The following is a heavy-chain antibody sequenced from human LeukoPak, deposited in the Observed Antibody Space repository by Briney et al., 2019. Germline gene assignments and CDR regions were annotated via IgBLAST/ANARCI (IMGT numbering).Heavy chain of an antibody. CDR1: GVTFSSYG. CDR2: ISYDGSNK. J-gene: IGHJ4*02. CDR3: AKVQRYQLLRGYFDY. D-gene: IGHD2-2*01. V-gene: IGHV3-30*18. Sequence: GGSLRLSCAASGVTFSSYGMHWVRQAPGKGLEWVAVISYDGSNKYYADSVKGRFTISRDNSKNTLYLQMNSLRAEDMAVYYCAKVQRYQLLRGYFDYWGQGTLVTVSS.